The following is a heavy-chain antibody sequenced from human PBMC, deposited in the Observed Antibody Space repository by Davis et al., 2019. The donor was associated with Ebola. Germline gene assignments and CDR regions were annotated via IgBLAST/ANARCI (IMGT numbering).Heavy chain of an antibody. CDR1: GGSISSSSYY. Sequence: SETLSLTCTVSGGSISSSSYYWGWIRQPPGKGLEWIGSIYYSGSTYYNPSLKSRVTISVDTSKNQFSLKLSSVTAADTAVYYCARFEMATIEGDDAFDIWGQGTRVTVSS. CDR2: IYYSGST. V-gene: IGHV4-39*01. J-gene: IGHJ3*02. D-gene: IGHD5-24*01. CDR3: ARFEMATIEGDDAFDI.